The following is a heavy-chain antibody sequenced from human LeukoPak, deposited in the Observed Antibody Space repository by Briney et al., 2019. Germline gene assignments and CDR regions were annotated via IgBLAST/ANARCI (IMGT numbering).Heavy chain of an antibody. D-gene: IGHD3-22*01. V-gene: IGHV1-8*02. CDR2: MNPNSGHT. CDR1: GYTFTGYY. Sequence: GASVKVSCKASGYTFTGYYMHWVRQATGQGPEWMGWMNPNSGHTDYAQKFQGRVTMTRNTSITTAYMELSSLTSEDTAVYFCARMNYDDRSGSLNWFDPWGQGTLVTVSS. CDR3: ARMNYDDRSGSLNWFDP. J-gene: IGHJ5*02.